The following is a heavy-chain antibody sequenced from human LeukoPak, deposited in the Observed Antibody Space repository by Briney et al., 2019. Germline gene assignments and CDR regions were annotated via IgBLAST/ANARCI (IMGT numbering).Heavy chain of an antibody. CDR2: INHNGNVN. J-gene: IGHJ4*02. CDR1: GFTFSSYW. Sequence: GGSLRLSCAASGFTFSSYWMNWARQAPGKGLEWVASINHNGNVNYYVDSVKGRFTISRDNAKNSLYLQMNNLRVEDTAMYYCAGGTGFIIKDWGQGTLVTVSS. CDR3: AGGTGFIIKD. V-gene: IGHV3-7*03. D-gene: IGHD3-9*01.